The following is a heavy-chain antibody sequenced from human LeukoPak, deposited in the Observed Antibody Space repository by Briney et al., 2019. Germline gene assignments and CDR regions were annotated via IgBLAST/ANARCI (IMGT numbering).Heavy chain of an antibody. CDR1: GFTFCNYG. J-gene: IGHJ4*02. Sequence: GGSLSLFCVASGFTFCNYGMHWVRRAPGRGLEWVAFIWSDGSNKYYADSVKGRFTISRDNSKKTLYLQMNSLRVEDIAVYYCVRASGSFDYWGQGTLVTVSS. V-gene: IGHV3-33*08. D-gene: IGHD3-10*01. CDR3: VRASGSFDY. CDR2: IWSDGSNK.